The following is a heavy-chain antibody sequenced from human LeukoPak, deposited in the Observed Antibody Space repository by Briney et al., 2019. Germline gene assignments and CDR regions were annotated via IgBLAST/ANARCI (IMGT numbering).Heavy chain of an antibody. J-gene: IGHJ4*02. V-gene: IGHV3-74*01. CDR2: INSDGSST. CDR3: ARGVMVRGVIIGQYFDY. CDR1: GFTFSSYR. Sequence: PGGSLRLSCAASGFTFSSYRMNWVRQAPGKGLVWVSRINSDGSSTSYADSVKGRFTISRDNAKNTLYLQMNSLRAEDTAVYYCARGVMVRGVIIGQYFDYWGQGTLVTVSS. D-gene: IGHD3-10*01.